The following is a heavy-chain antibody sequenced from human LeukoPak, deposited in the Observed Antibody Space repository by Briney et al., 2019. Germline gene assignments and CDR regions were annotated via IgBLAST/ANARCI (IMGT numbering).Heavy chain of an antibody. D-gene: IGHD3-10*01. CDR1: VYTFTGYY. J-gene: IGHJ4*02. CDR3: ARVGATMVRGVIIESLYYFDY. V-gene: IGHV1-2*02. CDR2: INPNNGGT. Sequence: ASVKVSLKCSVYTFTGYYLHWVRQAPAQGMEWVGLINPNNGGTNNAQKFQGRVTMTRDTSISTAYMELSRLRSDDTAVYYCARVGATMVRGVIIESLYYFDYWGQGTLVTVSS.